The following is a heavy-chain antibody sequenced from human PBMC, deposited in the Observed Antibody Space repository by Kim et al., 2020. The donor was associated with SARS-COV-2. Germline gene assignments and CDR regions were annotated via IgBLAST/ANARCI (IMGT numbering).Heavy chain of an antibody. CDR3: ARLRYYDILTGSGAAFDT. Sequence: SETLSLTCTVSGGSISSYYWSWIRQPPGKGLEWIGYIYYSGSTNYNPSLKSRVTISVDTSKNQFSLKLSSVTAADTAVYYCARLRYYDILTGSGAAFDTWGQGTMVTVSS. CDR1: GGSISSYY. J-gene: IGHJ3*02. D-gene: IGHD3-9*01. V-gene: IGHV4-59*13. CDR2: IYYSGST.